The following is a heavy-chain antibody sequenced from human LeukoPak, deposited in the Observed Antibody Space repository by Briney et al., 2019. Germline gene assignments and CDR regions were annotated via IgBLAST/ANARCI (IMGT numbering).Heavy chain of an antibody. CDR1: EFIFSNYW. CDR3: ARVKLRSTNDY. D-gene: IGHD4-17*01. J-gene: IGHJ4*02. Sequence: QPGGSLRLSCAASEFIFSNYWMHWVRQAPGKGLVWVSRINSDGSSTSYADSVKGRFTISRDNAKNTLYLQMNSLRAEDTAVYYCARVKLRSTNDYWGQGTLVTVSS. CDR2: INSDGSST. V-gene: IGHV3-74*01.